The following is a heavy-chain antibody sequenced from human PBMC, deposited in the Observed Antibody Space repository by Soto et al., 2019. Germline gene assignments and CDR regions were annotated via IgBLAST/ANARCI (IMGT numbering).Heavy chain of an antibody. CDR1: GGSISSYY. J-gene: IGHJ6*03. D-gene: IGHD6-6*01. CDR3: ARYLYSSSSNYYYYMDV. CDR2: IYYSGST. V-gene: IGHV4-59*08. Sequence: SETLSLTCTVSGGSISSYYWSWIRQPPGKGLEWIGYIYYSGSTNYNPSLKSRVTISVDTSRNQFSLKLSSVTAADTAVYYCARYLYSSSSNYYYYMDVWGKGTTVTVSS.